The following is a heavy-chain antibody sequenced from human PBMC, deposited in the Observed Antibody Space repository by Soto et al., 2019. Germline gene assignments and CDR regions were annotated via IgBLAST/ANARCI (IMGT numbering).Heavy chain of an antibody. CDR3: ARQLYSYGYDYYYGMDV. Sequence: PGESLKISCKGSGYSLTSYWIGWVRQMPGKGLEWMGIIYPGDSDTRYSPSFQGQVTISADKSISTAYLQWSSLKASDTAMYYCARQLYSYGYDYYYGMDVWGQGTTVTVSS. V-gene: IGHV5-51*01. D-gene: IGHD5-18*01. CDR1: GYSLTSYW. J-gene: IGHJ6*02. CDR2: IYPGDSDT.